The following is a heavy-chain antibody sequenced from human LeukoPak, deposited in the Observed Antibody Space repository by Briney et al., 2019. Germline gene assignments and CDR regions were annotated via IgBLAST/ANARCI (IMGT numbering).Heavy chain of an antibody. CDR1: GFTFSSYS. Sequence: GGSLRLSCAASGFTFSSYSMSCVRQAPGEGLEWVSIISGSSDTTYYADSVKGRFTISRDNSMNALYLQMNSLRAEDTAVYYCAKKTSGYFPFDYWGQGTLVTVSS. D-gene: IGHD5-12*01. CDR3: AKKTSGYFPFDY. CDR2: ISGSSDTT. J-gene: IGHJ4*02. V-gene: IGHV3-23*01.